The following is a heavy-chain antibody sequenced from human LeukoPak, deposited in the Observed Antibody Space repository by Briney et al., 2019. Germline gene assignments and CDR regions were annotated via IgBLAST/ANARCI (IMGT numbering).Heavy chain of an antibody. D-gene: IGHD3-22*01. V-gene: IGHV4-30-2*01. Sequence: SETLSLTCAVSGGSISSGGYSWSWIRQPPGKGLEWIGYIYHSGSTYYNPSLKSRVTISVDRSKNQFSLKLSSVTAADTAVYYCARATFNYYDSSGYSYYFDYWGQGTLVTVSS. CDR3: ARATFNYYDSSGYSYYFDY. CDR2: IYHSGST. CDR1: GGSISSGGYS. J-gene: IGHJ4*02.